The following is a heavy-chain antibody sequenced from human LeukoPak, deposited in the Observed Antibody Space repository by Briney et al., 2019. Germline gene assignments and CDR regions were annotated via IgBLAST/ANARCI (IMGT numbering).Heavy chain of an antibody. V-gene: IGHV4-4*07. CDR3: ARGPYSSSWYAFDI. D-gene: IGHD6-13*01. CDR2: IYTSGST. CDR1: GGSISSYY. Sequence: SETLSLTCTVSGGSISSYYWSWIRQPAGKGLEWTGRIYTSGSTNYNPSLKSRVTMSVDTSKNQFSLKLSSVTAADTAVYYCARGPYSSSWYAFDIWGQGTMVTVSS. J-gene: IGHJ3*02.